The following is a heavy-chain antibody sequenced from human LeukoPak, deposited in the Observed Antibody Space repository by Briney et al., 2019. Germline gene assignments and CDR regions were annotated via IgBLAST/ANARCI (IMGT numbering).Heavy chain of an antibody. J-gene: IGHJ4*02. CDR3: AQDPAGVVIN. V-gene: IGHV3-33*06. D-gene: IGHD3-3*01. CDR1: GFTFSSYG. Sequence: PGGSLRLSCAASGFTFSSYGMHWVRQAPGKGLGWVAVIWYDGSNKYYADSVKGRFTISRDNSKNTLSLQMNSLRAEDTAMYYCAQDPAGVVINWGQGSLVTVSS. CDR2: IWYDGSNK.